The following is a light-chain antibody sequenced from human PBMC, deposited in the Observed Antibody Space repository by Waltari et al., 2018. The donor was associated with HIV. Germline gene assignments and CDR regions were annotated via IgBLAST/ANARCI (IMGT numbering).Light chain of an antibody. V-gene: IGLV1-47*01. Sequence: QSVLIQPPSASGTPGQRVTISCSGSSSNIGSNYVHWYQQRPGTAPKLLIYMSGQLPSGVPDRFSESKSGTSASLAISGLRSEDEAEYYCAAWDDSLSATVFGGGTKLTVL. CDR1: SSNIGSNY. CDR3: AAWDDSLSATV. CDR2: MSG. J-gene: IGLJ2*01.